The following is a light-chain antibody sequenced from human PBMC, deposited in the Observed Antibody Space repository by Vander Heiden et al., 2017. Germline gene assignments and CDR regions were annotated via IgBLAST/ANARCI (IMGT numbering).Light chain of an antibody. CDR3: QQYDTTPLT. Sequence: DIVMTQSPDSLAVSLGERATINCKSSQSVLYNSSNKNYLTWYQQKPGQPPKLLIYWASTRESGVPDRFSGSGSGTDFTLTISSLQAEDVAVYYCQQYDTTPLTFGGGTKVEIK. V-gene: IGKV4-1*01. CDR2: WAS. CDR1: QSVLYNSSNKNY. J-gene: IGKJ4*01.